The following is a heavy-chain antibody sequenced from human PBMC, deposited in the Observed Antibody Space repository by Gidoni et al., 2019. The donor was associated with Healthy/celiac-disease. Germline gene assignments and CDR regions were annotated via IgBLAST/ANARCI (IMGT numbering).Heavy chain of an antibody. CDR2: ISSSGGST. CDR3: ARQTCSSTSCWVRDP. V-gene: IGHV3-23*01. CDR1: GSTFSSYA. D-gene: IGHD2-2*01. J-gene: IGHJ5*02. Sequence: EVQLLASGGGLVQPGGSLRLSCAASGSTFSSYAMSWVRQAPGKGLEWVSAISSSGGSTYYADSVKGRFTISRDNSKNTLYLQMNSLRAEDTAVYYCARQTCSSTSCWVRDPWGQGTLVTVSS.